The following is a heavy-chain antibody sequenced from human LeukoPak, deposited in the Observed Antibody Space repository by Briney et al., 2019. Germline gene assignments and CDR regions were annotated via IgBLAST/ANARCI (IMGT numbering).Heavy chain of an antibody. J-gene: IGHJ5*02. D-gene: IGHD2-2*01. V-gene: IGHV1-2*02. CDR3: AREGFCSSTSCYAGPAGTDGFDP. CDR1: GYTFTGYY. CDR2: VNPNSGGT. Sequence: ASVKVSCKASGYTFTGYYMHWVRQPPGQGLECMGWVNPNSGGTNYAQKFQGRVTMTRDTSISTAYMELSRLRSDDTAVYYCAREGFCSSTSCYAGPAGTDGFDPWGQGTLVTVSS.